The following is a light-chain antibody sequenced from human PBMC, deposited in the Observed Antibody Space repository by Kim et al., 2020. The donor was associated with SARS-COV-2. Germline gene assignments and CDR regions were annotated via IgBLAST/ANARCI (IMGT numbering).Light chain of an antibody. V-gene: IGKV4-1*01. J-gene: IGKJ2*01. CDR2: WAS. CDR3: QQYYSTPYT. CDR1: QNVLYSSNNKNY. Sequence: RASINCKSSQNVLYSSNNKNYLAWYQQKPVQPPKLLIYWASTRESGVPDRFSGSGSGTDFTLTISSLQAEDVAVYYCQQYYSTPYTFGQGTKLEI.